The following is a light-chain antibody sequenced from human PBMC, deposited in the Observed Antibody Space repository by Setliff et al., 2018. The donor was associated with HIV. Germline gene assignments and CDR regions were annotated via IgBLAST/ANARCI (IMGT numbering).Light chain of an antibody. CDR1: TSNIGGNY. CDR2: RNN. V-gene: IGLV1-47*01. CDR3: AAWDDSLSDYV. J-gene: IGLJ1*01. Sequence: QSVLTQPPSASGTPGQRVTISCSGSTSNIGGNYVYWYQQLPGTAPKLLIFRNNQRPSEVLDRFSGSKSGTSASLAISRLRSEDEADYYCAAWDDSLSDYVFGTGTKVT.